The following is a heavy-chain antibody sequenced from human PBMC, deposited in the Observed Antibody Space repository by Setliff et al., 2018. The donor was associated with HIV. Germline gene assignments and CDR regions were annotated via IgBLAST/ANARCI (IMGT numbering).Heavy chain of an antibody. CDR2: IYSDGST. CDR1: GFTFSSYC. D-gene: IGHD6-25*01. Sequence: GGSLRLSCVASGFTFSSYCLDWFRQAPGKGLEWVSTIYSDGSTYHRDSVKGRFTLSRDTSKNTLSLQMNSLRPEDTAMYYCARSRPYNSALDYWGQGTLVTVSS. V-gene: IGHV3-66*02. CDR3: ARSRPYNSALDY. J-gene: IGHJ4*02.